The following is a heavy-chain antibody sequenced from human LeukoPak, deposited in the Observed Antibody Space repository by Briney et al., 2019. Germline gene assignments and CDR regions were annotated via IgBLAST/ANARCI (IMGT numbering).Heavy chain of an antibody. CDR3: ARGYSYAFDI. Sequence: TSETLSLTCTVSGGSISSYYWSWIRQPPGKGLEWIGYIYYSGSTNYNPSLKSRVTISVDTSKNQFSLKLSSVTAADTAVYHCARGYSYAFDIWGQGTMVTVSS. CDR1: GGSISSYY. CDR2: IYYSGST. V-gene: IGHV4-59*01. D-gene: IGHD5-18*01. J-gene: IGHJ3*02.